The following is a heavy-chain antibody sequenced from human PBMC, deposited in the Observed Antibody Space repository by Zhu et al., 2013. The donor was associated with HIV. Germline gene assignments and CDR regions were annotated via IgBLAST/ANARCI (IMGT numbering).Heavy chain of an antibody. D-gene: IGHD2-15*01. V-gene: IGHV1-69*01. CDR1: GGTFSNYT. Sequence: QVQLVQSGAEVKKPGSSVKVSCKASGGTFSNYTITWVRQAPGQGPEWMGGIIPIFGSANYAQRFQGRVTITADESTRTAYMELSSLRSEDTAVYYCARGGYCSGGSCYFDNWGQGTLVPVSA. CDR2: IIPIFGSA. J-gene: IGHJ4*02. CDR3: ARGGYCSGGSCYFDN.